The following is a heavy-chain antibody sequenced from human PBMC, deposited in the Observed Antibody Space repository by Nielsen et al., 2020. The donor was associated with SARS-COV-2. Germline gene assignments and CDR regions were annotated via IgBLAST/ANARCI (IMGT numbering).Heavy chain of an antibody. J-gene: IGHJ3*02. CDR3: ARAPDIVLVPTAIPI. D-gene: IGHD2-2*01. CDR2: IHATGNT. Sequence: SETLSLTCTVSGGSISSGDYYWSWIRQPAGKGLEWIGRIHATGNTNYNPSLKSRVTISVDRSKNQFSLKVRFVTAADTAVYYCARAPDIVLVPTAIPIWGQGTMVPVSS. V-gene: IGHV4-61*02. CDR1: GGSISSGDYY.